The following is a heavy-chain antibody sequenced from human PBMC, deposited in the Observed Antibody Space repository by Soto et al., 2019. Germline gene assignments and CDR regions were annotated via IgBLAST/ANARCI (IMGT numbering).Heavy chain of an antibody. CDR2: INPNSGGT. V-gene: IGHV1-2*02. CDR3: ARDAPYSSGWYNWFDP. CDR1: GYTFTGYY. J-gene: IGHJ5*02. D-gene: IGHD6-19*01. Sequence: ASVKVSGKASGYTFTGYYMHWVRQAPGQGLEWMGWINPNSGGTNYAQKFQGRVTMTRDTSISTAYMELSRLRSDDTAVYYCARDAPYSSGWYNWFDPWGQGTLVTVSS.